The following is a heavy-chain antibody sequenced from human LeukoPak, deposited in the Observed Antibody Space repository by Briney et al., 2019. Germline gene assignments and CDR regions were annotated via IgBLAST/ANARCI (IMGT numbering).Heavy chain of an antibody. Sequence: ASVTVSCKASGYTFTSYGISWVRQAPGQGLEWVGWISASNGNANYAQKLQGRVTMTTDTSTSTAYMELRSLRSDDTAVYYCARDYGDYVNPNWFDPWGQGTLVTVSS. CDR3: ARDYGDYVNPNWFDP. CDR2: ISASNGNA. CDR1: GYTFTSYG. V-gene: IGHV1-18*01. D-gene: IGHD4-17*01. J-gene: IGHJ5*02.